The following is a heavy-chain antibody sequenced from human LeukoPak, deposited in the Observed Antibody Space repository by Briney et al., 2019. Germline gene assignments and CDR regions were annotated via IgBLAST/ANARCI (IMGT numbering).Heavy chain of an antibody. D-gene: IGHD2/OR15-2a*01. V-gene: IGHV4-59*01. J-gene: IGHJ5*02. Sequence: PSETLSLTCIVSGGSISNYYWSWIRQPPGKGLEWIGYIYYSGSTNYNPSLKSRVTISVDTSKNQFSLKLSSVTTADTAMYYCARGFTLFDPWGQGTLVTVSS. CDR2: IYYSGST. CDR1: GGSISNYY. CDR3: ARGFTLFDP.